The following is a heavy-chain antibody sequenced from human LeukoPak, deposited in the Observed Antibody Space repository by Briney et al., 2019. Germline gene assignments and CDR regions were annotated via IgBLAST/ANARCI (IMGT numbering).Heavy chain of an antibody. J-gene: IGHJ4*02. Sequence: PSETLSLTCTVSGGSISSYYWSWIRQPPGKGLEWIGYIYYSGSTNYNPSLKSRVTISVDTSKNQFSLKLSSVTAADTAVYYCARRLSYGDYDGPFDYWGQGTLVTVSS. V-gene: IGHV4-59*08. CDR3: ARRLSYGDYDGPFDY. CDR1: GGSISSYY. CDR2: IYYSGST. D-gene: IGHD4-17*01.